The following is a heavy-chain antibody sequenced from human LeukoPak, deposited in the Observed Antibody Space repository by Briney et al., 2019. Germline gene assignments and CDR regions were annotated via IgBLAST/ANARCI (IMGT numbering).Heavy chain of an antibody. Sequence: SETLSLTCAVYGGSFSGYYWSWIRQPPGKGLEWIGEINHSGSTNYNPSLKSRVTISVDTSKNQFSLKLSSVTAADTAVYYCARGGPWIVVVPAGDYNWFDPWGQATLVTVS. V-gene: IGHV4-34*01. CDR3: ARGGPWIVVVPAGDYNWFDP. D-gene: IGHD2-2*01. J-gene: IGHJ5*02. CDR2: INHSGST. CDR1: GGSFSGYY.